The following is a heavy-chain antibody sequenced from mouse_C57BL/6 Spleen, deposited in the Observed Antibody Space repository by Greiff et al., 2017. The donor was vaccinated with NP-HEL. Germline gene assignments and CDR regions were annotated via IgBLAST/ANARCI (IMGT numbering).Heavy chain of an antibody. Sequence: QVQLQQSGPGLVQPSQSLSITCTASGFSLTSYGVHWVRQSPGKGLEWLGVIWSGGSTDYNAAFISRLGISKDNSKSQVFFKMNSLQADDTAIYYCARRVYDYGGGFAYWGQGTLVTVSA. D-gene: IGHD2-4*01. CDR3: ARRVYDYGGGFAY. CDR2: IWSGGST. V-gene: IGHV2-2*01. CDR1: GFSLTSYG. J-gene: IGHJ3*01.